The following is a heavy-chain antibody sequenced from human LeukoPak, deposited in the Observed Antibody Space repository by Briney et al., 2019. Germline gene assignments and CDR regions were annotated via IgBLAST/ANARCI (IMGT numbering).Heavy chain of an antibody. D-gene: IGHD2-15*01. CDR3: ARDGVVAATGPVGLAYYYYYMDV. Sequence: PSETLSLTCTVSGGSTSSYYWSWIRQPAGKGLEWIGRIYTSGSTNYNPSLKSRVTMSVVTSKNQFSLKLSSVTAADTAVYYCARDGVVAATGPVGLAYYYYYMDVWGKGTTVTVSS. CDR2: IYTSGST. CDR1: GGSTSSYY. J-gene: IGHJ6*03. V-gene: IGHV4-4*07.